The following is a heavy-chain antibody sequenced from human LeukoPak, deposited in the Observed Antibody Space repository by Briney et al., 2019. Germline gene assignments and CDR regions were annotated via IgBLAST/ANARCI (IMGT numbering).Heavy chain of an antibody. J-gene: IGHJ3*02. CDR2: IRSTGSIT. D-gene: IGHD1-26*01. Sequence: PGGSLRLSCEGSGFTFSNYEMNWVRQAPGKGLEWLSFIRSTGSITRYADSVKGRFTISRDNAKNSLYLQMSSLRAEDTAVYYCARDTSYDAFDMWGQGTMVTVSS. CDR1: GFTFSNYE. V-gene: IGHV3-48*03. CDR3: ARDTSYDAFDM.